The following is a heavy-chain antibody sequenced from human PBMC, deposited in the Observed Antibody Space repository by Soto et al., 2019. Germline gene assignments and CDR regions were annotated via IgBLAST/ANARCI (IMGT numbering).Heavy chain of an antibody. V-gene: IGHV1-69*12. CDR3: ARATRTEDTWFHP. CDR1: GGTFSSYA. Sequence: QVQLVQSGAEVKKPGSSVKVSCKASGGTFSSYAISWVRQAPGQGLGWMGGIIPIFGTANYAQKLQGRVTISADESTSTAYMELSSLRAEDTDVYYCARATRTEDTWFHPWGQGTLVTVS. D-gene: IGHD1-1*01. CDR2: IIPIFGTA. J-gene: IGHJ5*02.